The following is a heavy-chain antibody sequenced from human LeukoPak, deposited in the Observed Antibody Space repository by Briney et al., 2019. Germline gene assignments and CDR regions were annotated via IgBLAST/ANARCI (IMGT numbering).Heavy chain of an antibody. J-gene: IGHJ6*03. CDR2: IESTGST. Sequence: PSETLSLTCTVSGGSISGHWWSWIRRPPGKGLEWLGVIESTGSTNYNPSLKSRVTISVDTSKNQFSLELSSVTAADTAVYYCARGRQDVTMIVVVMTAVSYYLDVWGKGTTVTVS. CDR1: GGSISGHW. V-gene: IGHV4-4*09. D-gene: IGHD3-22*01. CDR3: ARGRQDVTMIVVVMTAVSYYLDV.